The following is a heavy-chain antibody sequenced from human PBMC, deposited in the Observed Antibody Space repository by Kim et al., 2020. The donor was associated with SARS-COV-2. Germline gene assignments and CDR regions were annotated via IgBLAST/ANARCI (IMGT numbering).Heavy chain of an antibody. CDR3: ATPRVYSGSYFDFDY. CDR2: FDPEDGET. J-gene: IGHJ4*02. Sequence: ASVKVSCKVSGYTLTELSMHWVRPAPGKGLEWMGGFDPEDGETIYAQKFQGRVTMTEDTSTDTAYMELSSLRSEDTAVYYCATPRVYSGSYFDFDYWGQGTLVTVSS. CDR1: GYTLTELS. D-gene: IGHD1-26*01. V-gene: IGHV1-24*01.